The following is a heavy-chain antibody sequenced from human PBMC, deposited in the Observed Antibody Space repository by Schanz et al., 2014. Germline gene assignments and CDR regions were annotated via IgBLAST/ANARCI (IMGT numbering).Heavy chain of an antibody. D-gene: IGHD2-15*01. CDR1: GFTVNTNY. V-gene: IGHV3-53*01. CDR3: ARACCRQENHYYYTGIDV. Sequence: EVQLVESGGGLIQPGGSLRLSCAVSGFTVNTNYMSWVRQAPGKGLEWISSMYINSGSTQYADAVQGRFTISRDNARNSLYLQMNSLRAEDAAVYYCARACCRQENHYYYTGIDVWGQGTTVTVSS. J-gene: IGHJ6*02. CDR2: MYINSGST.